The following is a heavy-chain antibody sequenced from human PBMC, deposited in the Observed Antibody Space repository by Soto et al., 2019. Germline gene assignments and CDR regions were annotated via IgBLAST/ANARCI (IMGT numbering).Heavy chain of an antibody. Sequence: QLQLQESGPGLVKASETLSLTCNVSGGSISSSRSYWAWIRQPPGKGLEWIANIFYSGSTYNNPSLASRVTVSVDTSKNQFSLKLSSVTAADTAVYYCARQPTTADIVLWFDPWGQVTLVTVAS. J-gene: IGHJ5*02. CDR2: IFYSGST. CDR3: ARQPTTADIVLWFDP. V-gene: IGHV4-39*01. D-gene: IGHD2-15*01. CDR1: GGSISSSRSY.